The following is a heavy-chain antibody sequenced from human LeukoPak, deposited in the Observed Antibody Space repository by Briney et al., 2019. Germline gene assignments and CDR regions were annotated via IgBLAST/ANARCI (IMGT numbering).Heavy chain of an antibody. CDR3: VKGGNTAIVGATSFDY. Sequence: GGSLRLSCAASGFTFSNHGMPWVRQAPGRGLEWVTYIRYDGGNEQYAESVKGRFTISRDNSKNTVDLQMNSLRVEDTAVYYCVKGGNTAIVGATSFDYWGQGTLVTVSS. CDR1: GFTFSNHG. V-gene: IGHV3-30*02. J-gene: IGHJ4*02. CDR2: IRYDGGNE. D-gene: IGHD1-26*01.